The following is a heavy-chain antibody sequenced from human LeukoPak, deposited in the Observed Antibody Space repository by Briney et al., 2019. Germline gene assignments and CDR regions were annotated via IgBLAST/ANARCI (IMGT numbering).Heavy chain of an antibody. CDR3: ARVAARQDWFDP. CDR2: INPNSGGT. Sequence: ASVKVSCKASGYTFTGYYMHWVRQAPGQGLEWMGRINPNSGGTNYAQKLQGRVTMTTDTSTSTAYMELRSLRSDDTAVYYCARVAARQDWFDPWGQGTLVTVSS. CDR1: GYTFTGYY. D-gene: IGHD6-6*01. J-gene: IGHJ5*02. V-gene: IGHV1-2*06.